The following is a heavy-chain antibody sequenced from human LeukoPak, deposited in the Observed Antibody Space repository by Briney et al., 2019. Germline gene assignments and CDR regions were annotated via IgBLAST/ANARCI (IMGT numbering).Heavy chain of an antibody. J-gene: IGHJ6*02. CDR1: GFTFSSYS. CDR3: ARDDGTTVTTYYYHGMDV. CDR2: ISSSSSYI. Sequence: GGSLRLSCAASGFTFSSYSMNWVRQAPGKGLEWVSSISSSSSYIYYADSVKGRFTISRDNAKNSLYLQMNSLRAEDTAVYYCARDDGTTVTTYYYHGMDVWGQGTTVTVSS. D-gene: IGHD4-17*01. V-gene: IGHV3-21*01.